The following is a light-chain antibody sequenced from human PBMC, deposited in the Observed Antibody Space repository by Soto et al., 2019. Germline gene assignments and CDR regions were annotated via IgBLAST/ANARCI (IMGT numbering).Light chain of an antibody. CDR2: AAP. Sequence: DIQMTQSPSSLSASVGDSVTITCRASQSISTYLNWYQLKPGNAPKLLLSAAPGVQSEVPSNFSGSGSGTDFTLTISRLQPEDFATYYCQQSYSSPRTFGQGTKVEIK. CDR3: QQSYSSPRT. V-gene: IGKV1-39*01. J-gene: IGKJ1*01. CDR1: QSISTY.